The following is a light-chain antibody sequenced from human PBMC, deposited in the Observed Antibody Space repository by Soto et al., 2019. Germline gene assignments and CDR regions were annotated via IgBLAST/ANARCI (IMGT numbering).Light chain of an antibody. CDR1: SSDVGGYNY. V-gene: IGLV2-14*01. J-gene: IGLJ2*01. CDR2: EVS. Sequence: QSALTQPASVSGSPGQSITISCTGTSSDVGGYNYVSWYQQHPGKAPKLMIYEVSNRPSGVSNLFSGSKSGNTASLTISGLQAEDEADYYCSSYTSSSTLVFGGGTKVTV. CDR3: SSYTSSSTLV.